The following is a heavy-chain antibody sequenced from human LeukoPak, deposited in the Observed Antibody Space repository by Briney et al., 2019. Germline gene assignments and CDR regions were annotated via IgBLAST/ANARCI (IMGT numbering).Heavy chain of an antibody. D-gene: IGHD6-25*01. Sequence: GTSLRLSCAASGFIFSSYAMDWVRQAPGKGLEWVAIISYDGTTKYYSDSVKDRFTISRDNSGNTLYLQMNNLRSEDTAVYYCARDCGIRPYIWFEFWGGGTLVSVSS. CDR1: GFIFSSYA. CDR2: ISYDGTTK. V-gene: IGHV3-30-3*01. CDR3: ARDCGIRPYIWFEF. J-gene: IGHJ5*01.